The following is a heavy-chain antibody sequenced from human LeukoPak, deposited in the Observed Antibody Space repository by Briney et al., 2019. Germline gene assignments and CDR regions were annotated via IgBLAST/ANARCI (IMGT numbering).Heavy chain of an antibody. J-gene: IGHJ6*03. D-gene: IGHD3-3*02. CDR2: INRDGSQK. CDR3: AKVSNYYYMDV. CDR1: GFGLSGYW. Sequence: GGSLRLSCAASGFGLSGYWMTWVRQAPGKGLEWVANINRDGSQKNHVDSVQGRFTISRDNAKNSLYLQMNSLRAEDTAVYYCAKVSNYYYMDVWGKGTTVTVSS. V-gene: IGHV3-7*01.